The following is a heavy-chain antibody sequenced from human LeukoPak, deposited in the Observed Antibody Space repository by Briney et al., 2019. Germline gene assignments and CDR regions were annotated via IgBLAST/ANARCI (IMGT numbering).Heavy chain of an antibody. V-gene: IGHV4-59*11. D-gene: IGHD3-3*01. Sequence: PSETLSLTCTVSGGSISSHYWSWIRQPPGKGLEWIGYIYYSGSTNYNPSFQSRVTISVDTSKNQFSLKLSSVTAADTAVYYCARGSEQHTSALEWLFPEWFDPWGQGTLVTVSS. CDR3: ARGSEQHTSALEWLFPEWFDP. CDR2: IYYSGST. CDR1: GGSISSHY. J-gene: IGHJ5*02.